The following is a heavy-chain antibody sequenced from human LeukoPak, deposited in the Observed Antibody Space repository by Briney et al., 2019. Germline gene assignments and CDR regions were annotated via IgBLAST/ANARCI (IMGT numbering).Heavy chain of an antibody. V-gene: IGHV3-7*01. Sequence: GGSLRLSCAASGFTFSNAWMSWVRQAPGKGLEWVANIKKDGSEKYYVDSVKGRFTISRDNAKNSVYLQMDSLRVEDTAVYYCARISTAVAGGDYWGQGTLSPSPQ. D-gene: IGHD6-19*01. CDR1: GFTFSNAW. CDR3: ARISTAVAGGDY. CDR2: IKKDGSEK. J-gene: IGHJ4*02.